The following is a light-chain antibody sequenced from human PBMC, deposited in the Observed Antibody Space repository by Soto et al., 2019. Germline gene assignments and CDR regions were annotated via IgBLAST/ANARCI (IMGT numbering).Light chain of an antibody. Sequence: QPVLTQPPSASGTPGKSVTISCSGVSPNIGTNFLNWYQQLPGTAPKLLIHTDNQRPFGVPDRFSGSKSGTSGTLVISGLRSEDEADYYCATWDDSLRNRVFGGGTKVTVL. CDR3: ATWDDSLRNRV. V-gene: IGLV1-47*02. J-gene: IGLJ3*02. CDR2: TDN. CDR1: SPNIGTNF.